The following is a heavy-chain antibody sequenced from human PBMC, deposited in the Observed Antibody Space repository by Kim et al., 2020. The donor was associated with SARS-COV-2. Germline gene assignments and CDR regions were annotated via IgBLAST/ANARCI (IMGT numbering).Heavy chain of an antibody. J-gene: IGHJ4*02. Sequence: GGSLRLSCAASGFTFSDYDMTWIRQAPGKGLEWVSYISSSGSYVNYADSVKGRFTISRDNAKNSLYLQMSSLRAEDTALYYCARVPFGVLSVYYFDLWGQGTLVTVSS. CDR2: ISSSGSYV. V-gene: IGHV3-11*01. CDR1: GFTFSDYD. D-gene: IGHD3-10*01. CDR3: ARVPFGVLSVYYFDL.